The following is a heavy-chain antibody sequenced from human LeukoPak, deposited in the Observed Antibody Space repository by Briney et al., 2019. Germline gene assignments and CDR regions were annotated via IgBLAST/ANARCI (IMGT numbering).Heavy chain of an antibody. CDR1: GFTFSSYS. CDR3: ARYYDFWSSYSSYYYMDV. CDR2: ISSSSNYI. Sequence: GGSLRLSCAASGFTFSSYSMNWVRQAPGKGLEWVSSISSSSNYIYYADSVKGRVTISRDNAKNSLYLQMNSLRAEDTAVYYCARYYDFWSSYSSYYYMDVWGKGTTVTVSS. D-gene: IGHD3-3*01. V-gene: IGHV3-21*01. J-gene: IGHJ6*03.